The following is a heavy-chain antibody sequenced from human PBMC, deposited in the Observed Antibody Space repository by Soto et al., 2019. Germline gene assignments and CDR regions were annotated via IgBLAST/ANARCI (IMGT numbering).Heavy chain of an antibody. CDR3: DTSGYYPYFDF. Sequence: SETLSLTCTVSGGSMSSEGYYWSWIRQHPGKGLEWIGYIYYSGLTDYNPSLKSRLTISVDKSKNEFYLKMRSVTAADTAVYYYDTSGYYPYFDFWGQGTLVTDSS. V-gene: IGHV4-31*09. J-gene: IGHJ4*02. CDR2: IYYSGLT. D-gene: IGHD3-22*01. CDR1: GGSMSSEGYY.